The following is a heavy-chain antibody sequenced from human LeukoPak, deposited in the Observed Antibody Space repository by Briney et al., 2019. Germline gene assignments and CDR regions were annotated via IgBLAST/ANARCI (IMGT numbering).Heavy chain of an antibody. J-gene: IGHJ4*02. CDR1: GYTFTGYY. V-gene: IGHV1-2*02. D-gene: IGHD2-8*01. CDR3: ARAPVKIDGLDY. Sequence: ASVKVSCKASGYTFTGYYMHWVRPAPGQGLEWMGWINPNSGGTNYAQKFQGRVTMTRDTSISTAYMELSRLRSDDTAVYYCARAPVKIDGLDYWGQGTLVTVSS. CDR2: INPNSGGT.